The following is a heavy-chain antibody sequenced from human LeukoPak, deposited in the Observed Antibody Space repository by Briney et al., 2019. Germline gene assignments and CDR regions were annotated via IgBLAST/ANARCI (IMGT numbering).Heavy chain of an antibody. V-gene: IGHV1-46*01. J-gene: IGHJ4*02. CDR1: GYNFGLYY. CDR3: ARDLDGVVGTDWGHYFDY. CDR2: IDPGSGGT. D-gene: IGHD2-21*02. Sequence: GASVKVSCKTSGYNFGLYYMHWVRQAPGQGLEWMGIIDPGSGGTNYPPKFQGRVTMTRDMSTRTFYMELNSLRAKDTAIFYCARDLDGVVGTDWGHYFDYWGQGTLVTVSS.